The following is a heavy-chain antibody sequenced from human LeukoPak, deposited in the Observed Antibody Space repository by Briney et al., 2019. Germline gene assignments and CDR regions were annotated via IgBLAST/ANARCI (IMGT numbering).Heavy chain of an antibody. CDR1: GGSISSYY. Sequence: SETLSLTCTVSGGSISSYYWSWIRQPPGKGLEWIGYIYYSGSTNYNPSLKSRVTISVDTSKNQFSLKLNSATAADTAVYYCASTDTPMITIHWGQGTLVTVSS. J-gene: IGHJ4*02. CDR3: ASTDTPMITIH. CDR2: IYYSGST. V-gene: IGHV4-59*01. D-gene: IGHD5-18*01.